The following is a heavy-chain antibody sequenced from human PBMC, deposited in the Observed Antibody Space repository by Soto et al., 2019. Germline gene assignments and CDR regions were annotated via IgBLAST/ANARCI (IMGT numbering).Heavy chain of an antibody. Sequence: SETLCLTCAFYVGSVNGYYWDWIGQPPGKGLDWIGEINHTGGTHCNPSLKRRVTMSVDTSKNQFSLRLSSVTAADTAIYYCATRITVFGSLIPPFDPWGQGTQVTVSS. CDR3: ATRITVFGSLIPPFDP. CDR1: VGSVNGYY. J-gene: IGHJ5*02. V-gene: IGHV4-34*01. CDR2: INHTGGT. D-gene: IGHD3-3*01.